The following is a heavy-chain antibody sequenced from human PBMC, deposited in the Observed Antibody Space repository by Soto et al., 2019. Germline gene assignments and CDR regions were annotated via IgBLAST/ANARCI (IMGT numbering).Heavy chain of an antibody. CDR1: GYTFTSYG. D-gene: IGHD3-10*01. Sequence: ASVKVSCKASGYTFTSYGISWVRQAPGQGLERMGWISAYNGNTNYAQKLQGRVTMTTDTSTSTAYMELRSLRSDDTAVYYCARSVYPYGSGSYYPSNYWGQGALVTVSS. J-gene: IGHJ4*02. V-gene: IGHV1-18*04. CDR2: ISAYNGNT. CDR3: ARSVYPYGSGSYYPSNY.